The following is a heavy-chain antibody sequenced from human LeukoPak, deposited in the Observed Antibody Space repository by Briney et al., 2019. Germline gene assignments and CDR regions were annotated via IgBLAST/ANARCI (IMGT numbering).Heavy chain of an antibody. V-gene: IGHV1-2*02. D-gene: IGHD3-22*01. CDR2: INPNSGGT. J-gene: IGHJ4*02. Sequence: ASVKVSCKASGYTFTGYYMHWVRQAPGQGLEWMGWINPNSGGTNYAQKFQGRVTMTRDTSISTAYMELSRLRSDDTAVYYCASQLFAYYDSSRADYWGQGTLVTVSS. CDR1: GYTFTGYY. CDR3: ASQLFAYYDSSRADY.